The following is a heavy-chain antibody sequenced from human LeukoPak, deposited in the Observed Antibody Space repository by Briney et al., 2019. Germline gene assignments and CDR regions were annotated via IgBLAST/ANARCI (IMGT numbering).Heavy chain of an antibody. CDR2: ITSSGSTR. CDR1: GFTFSSYS. D-gene: IGHD4-11*01. J-gene: IGHJ6*03. V-gene: IGHV3-48*04. CDR3: ARDPASVTTSEGYYYYYMDV. Sequence: GRSLRLSCAASGFTFSSYSMDGVRHAPGKGLGWVSYITSSGSTRYYAASVKGRITISRDNAKNSLYLQMNSLRAEDTAVYYCARDPASVTTSEGYYYYYMDVWGKGTTVTVSS.